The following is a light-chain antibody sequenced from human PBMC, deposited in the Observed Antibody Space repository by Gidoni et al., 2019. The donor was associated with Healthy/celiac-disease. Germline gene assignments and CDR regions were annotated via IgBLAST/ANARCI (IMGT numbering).Light chain of an antibody. CDR3: QQRSNWPFT. V-gene: IGKV3-11*01. CDR2: DAS. CDR1: QSVRSY. J-gene: IGKJ5*01. Sequence: EIVLTQSPATLSLSPVERATLSCRASQSVRSYLAWYQQKPGQAPRLLIYDASNRATGIPARFSGSGSGTDFTLTISSLEPEDFAVYYCQQRSNWPFTFGQGTRLEIK.